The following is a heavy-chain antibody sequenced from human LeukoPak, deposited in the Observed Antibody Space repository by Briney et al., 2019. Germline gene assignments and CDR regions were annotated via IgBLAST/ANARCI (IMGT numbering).Heavy chain of an antibody. CDR1: GGSINNYY. J-gene: IGHJ3*02. V-gene: IGHV4-4*07. CDR3: ARGRYCSADICSGGDAFDI. D-gene: IGHD2-15*01. Sequence: SETLSLTCTVSGGSINNYYWSWIRQPAGKGLEWIGHIYNRGSTNYNPSLKSRVTMSVDTSKNQFSLKLSSVTAADTAVYYCARGRYCSADICSGGDAFDIWGQGTMVSVSS. CDR2: IYNRGST.